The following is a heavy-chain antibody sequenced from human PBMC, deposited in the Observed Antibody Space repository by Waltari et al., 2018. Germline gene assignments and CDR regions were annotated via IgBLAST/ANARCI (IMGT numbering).Heavy chain of an antibody. CDR1: GGSVSSGSYY. CDR2: IYYSGST. J-gene: IGHJ4*02. D-gene: IGHD6-19*01. CDR3: ARILVAVAGPEYYFDY. Sequence: QVQLQESGPGLVKPSETLSLTCTVSGGSVSSGSYYWSWIRQPPGKGLEWIGYIYYSGSTNDNPSLKSRVTISVDTSKNQFSLKLSSVTAADTAVYYCARILVAVAGPEYYFDYWGQGTLVIVSS. V-gene: IGHV4-61*01.